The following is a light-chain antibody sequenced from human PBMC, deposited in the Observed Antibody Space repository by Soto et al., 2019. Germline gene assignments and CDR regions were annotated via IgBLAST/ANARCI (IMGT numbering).Light chain of an antibody. CDR2: GAF. Sequence: EIVLTQSPGTLSLSPGERATLSWGASQSVSGRYLAWYQQKPGQAPRLLIEGAFSRAAGIPDRFSGSESGPDFTLTISRVEPEDFAVYYCQQYESSPHNFGPGTRVEI. J-gene: IGKJ3*01. CDR1: QSVSGRY. V-gene: IGKV3-20*01. CDR3: QQYESSPHN.